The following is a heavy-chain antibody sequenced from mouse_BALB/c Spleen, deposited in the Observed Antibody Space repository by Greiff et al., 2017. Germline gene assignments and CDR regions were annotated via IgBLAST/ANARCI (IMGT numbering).Heavy chain of an antibody. CDR1: GYSITSDYA. D-gene: IGHD2-14*01. CDR3: ATAYYRYDGFAY. J-gene: IGHJ3*01. CDR2: ISYSGST. V-gene: IGHV3-2*02. Sequence: VQLKESGPGLVKPSQSLSLTCTVTGYSITSDYAWNWIRQFPGNKLEWMGYISYSGSTSYNPSLKSRISITRDTSKNQFFLQLNSVTTEDTATYYCATAYYRYDGFAYWGQGTLVTVSA.